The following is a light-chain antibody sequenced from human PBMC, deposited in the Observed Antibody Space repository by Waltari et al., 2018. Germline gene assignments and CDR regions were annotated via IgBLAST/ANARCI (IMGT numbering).Light chain of an antibody. CDR2: EDT. V-gene: IGLV6-57*03. Sequence: FVLTQPPSVSESPGKTVTISCTRSSGSIASTYVQWYQQRPGGAPTLVIYEDTQRPSGVPDRFSASIDVSSNSASLTISGLKTEDEADYYCQSLDSTSPVIFGGGTRVTVL. CDR3: QSLDSTSPVI. CDR1: SGSIASTY. J-gene: IGLJ2*01.